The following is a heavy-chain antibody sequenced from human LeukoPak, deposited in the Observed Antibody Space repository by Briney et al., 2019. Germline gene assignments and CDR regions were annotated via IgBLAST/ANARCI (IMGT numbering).Heavy chain of an antibody. J-gene: IGHJ4*02. D-gene: IGHD4-17*01. CDR1: GGSFSGYY. CDR3: ARGRLEETAVTTTDDY. CDR2: INHSGST. Sequence: SETLSLTCAVYGGSFSGYYWSWIRQPPGKGLEWIGEINHSGSTNYNPSLKSRVTISVDTSKNQFSLKLSSVTAADTAVYYCARGRLEETAVTTTDDYWGQGTLVTVSS. V-gene: IGHV4-34*01.